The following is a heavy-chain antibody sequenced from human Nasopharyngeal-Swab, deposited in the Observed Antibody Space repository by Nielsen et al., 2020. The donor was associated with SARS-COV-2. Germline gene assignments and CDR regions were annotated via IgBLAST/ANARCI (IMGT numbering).Heavy chain of an antibody. CDR2: INPSGGST. J-gene: IGHJ4*02. CDR1: GYTFTNYY. Sequence: ASVKVSCKASGYTFTNYYMHWVRQAPGQGLELMGIINPSGGSTSYAQKFQGRVTMTRDTSTGTVYMELCSLRSEDTAVYYCARARGGYCSGGSCYFDYWGQGTLVTVSS. D-gene: IGHD2-15*01. CDR3: ARARGGYCSGGSCYFDY. V-gene: IGHV1-46*01.